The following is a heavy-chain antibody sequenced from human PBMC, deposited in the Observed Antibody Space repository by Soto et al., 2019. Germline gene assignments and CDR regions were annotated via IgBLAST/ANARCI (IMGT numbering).Heavy chain of an antibody. CDR3: ARLVRSGRPLDY. Sequence: SETLSLTCTVSGGSISSYYWSWIRQPPGKGLEWIGYIYYSGSTNYNPSLKSRVTISVDTSKNQFSLKLSSVTAADTAVYYCARLVRSGRPLDYWGQGTLVTVSS. J-gene: IGHJ4*02. CDR2: IYYSGST. D-gene: IGHD1-26*01. V-gene: IGHV4-59*01. CDR1: GGSISSYY.